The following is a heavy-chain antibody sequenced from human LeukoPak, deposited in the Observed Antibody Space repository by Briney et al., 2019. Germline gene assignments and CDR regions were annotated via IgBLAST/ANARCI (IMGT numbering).Heavy chain of an antibody. CDR3: ARHHTGYGWFDP. CDR1: W. CDR2: IYPGDSDT. D-gene: IGHD5-12*01. V-gene: IGHV5-51*01. Sequence: WMSCVRQAPGKGLEWMGIIYPGDSDTRYSPSFQGQVTISADKSISTAYLQWSSLKASDTAMYYCARHHTGYGWFDPWGQGTLVTVSS. J-gene: IGHJ5*02.